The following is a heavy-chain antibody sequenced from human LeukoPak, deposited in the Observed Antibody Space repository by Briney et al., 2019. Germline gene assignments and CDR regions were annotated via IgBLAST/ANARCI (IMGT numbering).Heavy chain of an antibody. CDR1: GGSISSYY. J-gene: IGHJ4*02. CDR3: ARRSGPRGDDY. D-gene: IGHD3-16*01. CDR2: IYYSGST. V-gene: IGHV4-59*08. Sequence: SETLSLTCTVSGGSISSYYWSWIRQPPGKGLEWTGYIYYSGSTNYNPSLKSRVTISVDTSKNQFSLKLSSVTAADTAVYYCARRSGPRGDDYWGQGTLVTVSS.